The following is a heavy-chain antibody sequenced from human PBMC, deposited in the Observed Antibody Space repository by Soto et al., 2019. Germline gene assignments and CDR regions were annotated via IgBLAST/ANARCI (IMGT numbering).Heavy chain of an antibody. CDR2: ISGSGDNT. D-gene: IGHD6-13*01. V-gene: IGHV3-23*01. CDR1: GFTFSSYS. Sequence: GGSLRLSCAASGFTFSSYSMTWVRQAPGKGLEWVSDISGSGDNTYYADSVKGRFTISRDNSKNTLYLQMNSLRAEDTALYYCAKAVGSSSWYYFGYWGQVTLVTVSS. CDR3: AKAVGSSSWYYFGY. J-gene: IGHJ4*02.